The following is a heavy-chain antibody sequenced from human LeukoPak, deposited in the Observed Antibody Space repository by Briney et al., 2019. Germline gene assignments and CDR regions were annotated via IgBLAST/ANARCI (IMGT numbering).Heavy chain of an antibody. CDR3: ANQLGFVVAPAANVDC. CDR2: ISGSGGST. V-gene: IGHV3-23*01. CDR1: GFTFSSYA. J-gene: IGHJ4*02. D-gene: IGHD2-2*01. Sequence: GGSLRLSCAASGFTFSSYAMSWVRQAPGKGLEWVSAISGSGGSTYYADSVKGRFTISRDNSKNTLYLQMNSLRAEDTAVYYCANQLGFVVAPAANVDCWGQGTLVTVSS.